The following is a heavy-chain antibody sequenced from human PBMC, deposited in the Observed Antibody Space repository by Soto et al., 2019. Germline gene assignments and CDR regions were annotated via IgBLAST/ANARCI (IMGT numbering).Heavy chain of an antibody. D-gene: IGHD1-7*01. CDR1: GGTFSNYV. J-gene: IGHJ4*02. CDR3: ARDIARTVVPYFDF. CDR2: IIPISGAA. V-gene: IGHV1-69*06. Sequence: QVQLVQSGAEVKKPGSSVKVSCKASGGTFSNYVVNWVRQAPGQGLEWMGRIIPISGAANYAQKFQGRVTITADNSTSTSYMELSSLRSEDTAVYYCARDIARTVVPYFDFWGQGPLVTVSS.